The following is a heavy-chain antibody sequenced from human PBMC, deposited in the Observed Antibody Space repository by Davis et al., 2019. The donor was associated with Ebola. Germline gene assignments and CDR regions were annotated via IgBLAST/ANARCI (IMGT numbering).Heavy chain of an antibody. CDR2: IYYSGST. V-gene: IGHV4-39*01. J-gene: IGHJ6*04. CDR3: ARVRYYPFYYGMDV. D-gene: IGHD3-10*01. Sequence: MPSETLSLTCTVSGGSVSSGSYYWSWIRQPPGKGLEWIGSIYYSGSTYYKPSLKSRVTISVDTSKNQFSLKLSSVTAADTAVYYCARVRYYPFYYGMDVWGKGTTVTVSS. CDR1: GGSVSSGSYY.